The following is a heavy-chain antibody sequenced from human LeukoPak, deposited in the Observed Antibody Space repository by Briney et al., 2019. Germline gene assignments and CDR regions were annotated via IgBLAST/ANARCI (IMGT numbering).Heavy chain of an antibody. Sequence: SETLSLTCAVYGGSFSGYYWSWIRQPPGKGLEWIGEINHSGSTNYNPSLKSRVTISVDTSKNQFSLKLSSVTAADTAVYYCARLSPRVDYWGQGTLVTVSS. V-gene: IGHV4-34*01. CDR1: GGSFSGYY. D-gene: IGHD5/OR15-5a*01. J-gene: IGHJ4*02. CDR3: ARLSPRVDY. CDR2: INHSGST.